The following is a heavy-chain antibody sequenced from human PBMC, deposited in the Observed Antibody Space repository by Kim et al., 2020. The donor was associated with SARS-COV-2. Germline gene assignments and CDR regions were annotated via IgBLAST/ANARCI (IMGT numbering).Heavy chain of an antibody. V-gene: IGHV3-9*03. CDR3: AKLPWFGERFDAFDI. D-gene: IGHD3-10*01. CDR2: ISWNSGSI. CDR1: GFTFDDYA. J-gene: IGHJ3*02. Sequence: GGSLRLSCAASGFTFDDYAMHWVRQAPGKGLEWVSGISWNSGSIGYADSVKGRFTISRDNAKNSLYLQMNSLRAEDMALYYCAKLPWFGERFDAFDIWG.